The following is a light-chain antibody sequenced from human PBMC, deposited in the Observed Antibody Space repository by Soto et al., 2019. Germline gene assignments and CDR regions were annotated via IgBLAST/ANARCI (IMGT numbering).Light chain of an antibody. J-gene: IGLJ2*01. CDR2: NVT. CDR1: SSDVGNYNY. V-gene: IGLV2-14*03. Sequence: QSVLTQPASVSGSPGQSITISCTGTSSDVGNYNYVSWYQQHPGKAPRLMIYNVTNRPSGVSNRFSGSKSGNTASLTISGLQAEDEADYYCASYIGSSLVFGGGTKLTVL. CDR3: ASYIGSSLV.